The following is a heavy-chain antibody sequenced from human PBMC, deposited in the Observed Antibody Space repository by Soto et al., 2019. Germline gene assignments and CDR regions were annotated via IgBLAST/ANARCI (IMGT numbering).Heavy chain of an antibody. D-gene: IGHD2-2*01. CDR1: GGSLSAYY. CDR2: INPSGTT. V-gene: IGHV4-34*01. Sequence: ETLSLTCAVYGGSLSAYYWSWIRQPPGKGLEWIGEINPSGTTNYNPSLKSRVTISVDTSKNQFSLKLSSVTAADTAVYHCALAPAAHILHWGQGTLVTVSS. J-gene: IGHJ1*01. CDR3: ALAPAAHILH.